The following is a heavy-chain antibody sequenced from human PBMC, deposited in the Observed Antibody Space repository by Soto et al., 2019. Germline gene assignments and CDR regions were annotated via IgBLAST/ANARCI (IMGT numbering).Heavy chain of an antibody. J-gene: IGHJ5*02. D-gene: IGHD6-19*01. CDR1: GGTFSCYA. Sequence: AVKVSCNASGGTFSCYAISWVRQAPGQGLEWMGGIIPIFGTANYAQKFQGRVTITADESTSTAYMELSSLRSEDTAVYYCARDLESSGWYTNWFDPWGQGTLVTVSS. CDR3: ARDLESSGWYTNWFDP. V-gene: IGHV1-69*13. CDR2: IIPIFGTA.